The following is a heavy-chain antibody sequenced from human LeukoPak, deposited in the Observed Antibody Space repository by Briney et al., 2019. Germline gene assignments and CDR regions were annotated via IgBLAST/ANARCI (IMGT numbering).Heavy chain of an antibody. D-gene: IGHD3-16*01. CDR1: GYTSTGHY. Sequence: ASVKVSCKASGYTSTGHYMHWVRQAPGQGLEWMGRINPNTGDPDYAQKFQGRATMTRDTSISTAYMELSRLRSDDTAVYYCARDSYVPDYWGQGTLVTVPS. CDR2: INPNTGDP. V-gene: IGHV1-2*06. CDR3: ARDSYVPDY. J-gene: IGHJ4*02.